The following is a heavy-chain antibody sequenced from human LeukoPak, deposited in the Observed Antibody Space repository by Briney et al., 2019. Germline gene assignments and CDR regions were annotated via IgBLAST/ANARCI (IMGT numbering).Heavy chain of an antibody. D-gene: IGHD4-11*01. Sequence: GGSLRLSCAASGFTFNNYGMHWVRQAPGKGLEWVANIKQDGSEKYYVDSVKGRFTISRDNAKNSLYLQMNSLRGEDTAVDYCARERNLVTTTPLYYYYYYMDVWGKGTTVIVSS. CDR2: IKQDGSEK. CDR1: GFTFNNYG. CDR3: ARERNLVTTTPLYYYYYYMDV. J-gene: IGHJ6*03. V-gene: IGHV3-7*01.